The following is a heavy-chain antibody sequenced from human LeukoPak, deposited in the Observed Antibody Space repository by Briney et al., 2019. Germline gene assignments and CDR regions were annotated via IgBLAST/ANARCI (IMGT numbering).Heavy chain of an antibody. CDR2: MNPNSGNT. CDR3: ARCGNSNWDNWFDP. Sequence: VSVKVSCKASGYTFTSYDINWVRQATGQGLELMGWMNPNSGNTGYAQKFQGRVTMTRNTSISTAYMELSSLRSEDTAVYYCARCGNSNWDNWFDPWGQGTLLTVSS. J-gene: IGHJ5*02. V-gene: IGHV1-8*01. CDR1: GYTFTSYD. D-gene: IGHD7-27*01.